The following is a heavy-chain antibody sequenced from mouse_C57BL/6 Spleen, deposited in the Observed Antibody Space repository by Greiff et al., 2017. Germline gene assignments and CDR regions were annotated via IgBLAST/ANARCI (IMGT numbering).Heavy chain of an antibody. D-gene: IGHD1-1*01. V-gene: IGHV5-17*01. CDR2: ISSGSSTI. CDR1: GFTFSDYG. CDR3: ASYYGSSYWRMDY. Sequence: EVNVVESGGGLVKPGGSLKLSCAASGFTFSDYGMHWVRQAPEKGLEWVAYISSGSSTIYYADTVKGRFTISRDNAKNTLFLQMTSLRSEDTAMYYCASYYGSSYWRMDYWGQGTSVTVSS. J-gene: IGHJ4*01.